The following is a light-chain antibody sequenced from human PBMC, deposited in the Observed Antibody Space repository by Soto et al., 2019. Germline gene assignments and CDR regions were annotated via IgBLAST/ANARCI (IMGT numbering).Light chain of an antibody. CDR2: TAS. V-gene: IGKV1-39*01. J-gene: IGKJ1*01. CDR1: QTIGRY. Sequence: DIEMTQSPSSLSASVGDRVTTTCRASQTIGRYLNWYQHKPGKAPKVLIYTASNLQSGVRSRFSGSGSGTDFTLTISSLQPEDFATYYCQQSYSIPWTFGQGTKVEIK. CDR3: QQSYSIPWT.